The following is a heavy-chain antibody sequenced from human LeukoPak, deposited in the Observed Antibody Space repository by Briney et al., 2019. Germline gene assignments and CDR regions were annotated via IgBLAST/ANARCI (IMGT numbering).Heavy chain of an antibody. CDR3: ARGKKGYCSSTSCYGAFDI. Sequence: PGGSLRLSCAASGFTFSSYSMNWVRQAPGKGLEWVSYISSSSSTIYYADSVKGRFTISRDNAKNSLYLQMNSLRAEDTAVYYCARGKKGYCSSTSCYGAFDIWGQGTMVTVSS. D-gene: IGHD2-2*01. CDR1: GFTFSSYS. CDR2: ISSSSSTI. V-gene: IGHV3-48*01. J-gene: IGHJ3*02.